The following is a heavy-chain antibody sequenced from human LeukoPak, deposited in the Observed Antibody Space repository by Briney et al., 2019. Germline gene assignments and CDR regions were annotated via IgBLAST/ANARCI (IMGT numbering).Heavy chain of an antibody. CDR3: AKRWIVVVPAASSYGMDV. CDR2: ISSSGSTT. V-gene: IGHV3-48*03. J-gene: IGHJ6*02. D-gene: IGHD2-2*01. Sequence: GGSLRLSCAASGFTFSSYEMNWVRQAPGKGLEWVSYISSSGSTTYYADSVKGRFTISRDNSKNTLYLQMNSLRAEDTAVYYCAKRWIVVVPAASSYGMDVWGQGTTVTVSS. CDR1: GFTFSSYE.